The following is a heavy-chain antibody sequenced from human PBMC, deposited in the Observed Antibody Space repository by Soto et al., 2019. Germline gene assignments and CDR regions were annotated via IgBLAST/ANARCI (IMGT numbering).Heavy chain of an antibody. CDR2: INAGNGNT. V-gene: IGHV1-3*05. D-gene: IGHD4-17*01. J-gene: IGHJ4*02. CDR1: GYTFTSYA. Sequence: QVQLVQSGAEEKKPGASVKVSCKASGYTFTSYAMHWVRQAPGQRREWMGWINAGNGNTKYSQKFQGRVTITRDTSASTAYMELSSLRSEDTAVYYCARDWGLTTALEFDYWGQGTLVTVSS. CDR3: ARDWGLTTALEFDY.